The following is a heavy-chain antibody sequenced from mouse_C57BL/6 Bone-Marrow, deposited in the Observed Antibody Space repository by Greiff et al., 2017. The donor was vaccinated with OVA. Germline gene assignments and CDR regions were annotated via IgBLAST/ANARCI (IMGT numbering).Heavy chain of an antibody. CDR3: ARDYDGPFAY. CDR2: INYDGSST. Sequence: EVNVVESEGGLVQPGSSMKLSCTASGFTFSDYYMAWVRQVPEKGLEWVANINYDGSSTYYLDSLKSRFIISRDNAKNILYLQMSSLKSEDTATYYCARDYDGPFAYWGQGTLVTVSA. V-gene: IGHV5-16*01. J-gene: IGHJ3*01. D-gene: IGHD1-2*01. CDR1: GFTFSDYY.